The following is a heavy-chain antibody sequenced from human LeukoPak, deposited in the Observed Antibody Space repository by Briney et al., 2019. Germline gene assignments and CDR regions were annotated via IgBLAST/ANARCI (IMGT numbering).Heavy chain of an antibody. V-gene: IGHV1-18*01. Sequence: ASVKVSCKASGYTFTSYGISWVRQAPGQGLEWMGWISAYNDNTNYAQKLQGRVTMTTDTSTSTTYMELRSLRSDDTAVYYCARDSGSYYPVDYWGQGTLVTVSS. CDR3: ARDSGSYYPVDY. J-gene: IGHJ4*02. CDR1: GYTFTSYG. CDR2: ISAYNDNT. D-gene: IGHD1-26*01.